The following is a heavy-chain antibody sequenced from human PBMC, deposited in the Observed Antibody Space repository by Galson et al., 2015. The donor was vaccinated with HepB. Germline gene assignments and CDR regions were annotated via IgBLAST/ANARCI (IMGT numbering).Heavy chain of an antibody. CDR2: IYWNGARV. Sequence: SLRLSGAASGFTSRYLAMHWVRQPPGQGVEWVGGIYWNGARVDYADAVKGRFTISRDNAKNSLYLQMNSLRPEDTALYYCGRDQRPGGLGFWGQGTLVTVSS. CDR3: GRDQRPGGLGF. V-gene: IGHV3-9*02. CDR1: GFTSRYLA. D-gene: IGHD3-10*01. J-gene: IGHJ4*02.